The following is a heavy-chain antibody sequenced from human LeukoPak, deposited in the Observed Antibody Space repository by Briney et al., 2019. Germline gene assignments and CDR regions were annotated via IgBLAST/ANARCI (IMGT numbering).Heavy chain of an antibody. CDR1: GFTFTDYY. CDR3: ARNYYDGSVYYNDY. V-gene: IGHV3-72*01. Sequence: GGSLRLSCVASGFTFTDYYMDWVRLAPGKGLELVARTRNRARSYTTEYAASEKRRSTISRDNLKNSLDQKMNSLKTEDTAVYYCARNYYDGSVYYNDYWGQGTLVTVSS. CDR2: TRNRARSYTT. J-gene: IGHJ4*02. D-gene: IGHD3-22*01.